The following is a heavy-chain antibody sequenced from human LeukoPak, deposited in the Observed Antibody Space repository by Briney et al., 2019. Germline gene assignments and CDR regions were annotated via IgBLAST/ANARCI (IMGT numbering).Heavy chain of an antibody. Sequence: SETLSLTCAVYGGSFSGYYWSWIRQPPGKGLEWIGEINHSGSTNYNPSLKSRVTISVDTSKNQFSLKLSSVTAADTAVYYCARVHIAVVSPSGNWFDPWGPGTLVTASS. D-gene: IGHD2-21*01. V-gene: IGHV4-34*01. CDR1: GGSFSGYY. CDR2: INHSGST. J-gene: IGHJ5*02. CDR3: ARVHIAVVSPSGNWFDP.